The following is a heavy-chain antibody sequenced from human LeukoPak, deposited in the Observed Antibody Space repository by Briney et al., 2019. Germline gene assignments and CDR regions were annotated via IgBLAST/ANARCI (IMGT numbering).Heavy chain of an antibody. CDR1: GFTFSSYG. CDR2: ISSSSDYI. J-gene: IGHJ4*02. V-gene: IGHV3-21*06. D-gene: IGHD6-19*01. Sequence: GGSLRLSCAASGFTFSSYGMNWVRLAPGKGLEWVSSISSSSDYIKYADSMKGRFTISRDNAKNSLFLRMNNLRVADTAVYFCATSGAAGTSFDYWGRGTLVTVSS. CDR3: ATSGAAGTSFDY.